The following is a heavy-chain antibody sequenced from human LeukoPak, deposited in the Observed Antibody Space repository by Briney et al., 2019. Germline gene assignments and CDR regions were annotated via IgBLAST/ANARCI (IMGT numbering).Heavy chain of an antibody. CDR2: ISYDGSNK. CDR1: GFTFSSYG. D-gene: IGHD3-9*01. CDR3: AKDRDDIGYYFDY. J-gene: IGHJ4*02. Sequence: GGSLRLSCVASGFTFSSYGMHWVRQAPGKGLEWVAVISYDGSNKYYADSVKGRFTISRDNSKNTLYLQMNSLRAEDTAVYYCAKDRDDIGYYFDYWGQGTLVTVSS. V-gene: IGHV3-30*18.